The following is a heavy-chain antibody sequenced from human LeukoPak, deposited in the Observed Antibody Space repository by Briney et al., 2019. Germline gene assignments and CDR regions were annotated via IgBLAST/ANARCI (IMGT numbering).Heavy chain of an antibody. CDR1: GYTFSGYY. J-gene: IGHJ4*02. Sequence: GASVKVSCKASGYTFSGYYIHWVRQAPGQGLEWMGWINPNSSVTHYAQRFQGRVTMTRDTSISAAYMELSWLTSDDTAVYYCARERGGNSPFDSWGQGTLVTVSS. V-gene: IGHV1-2*02. CDR2: INPNSSVT. D-gene: IGHD4-23*01. CDR3: ARERGGNSPFDS.